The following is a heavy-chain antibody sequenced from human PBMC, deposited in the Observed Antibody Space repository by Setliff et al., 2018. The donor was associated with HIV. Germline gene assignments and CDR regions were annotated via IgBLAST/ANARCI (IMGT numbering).Heavy chain of an antibody. D-gene: IGHD6-6*01. J-gene: IGHJ5*02. Sequence: SETLSLTCTVSGDSLAGSHYSWGWVRQPPGQGLEWLGNLFHTGSSYFNPSLKSRLTISVDTPKNQFSLKLRSVTAADTAVYYCARRDARLGWFDPWGQGTLVTVSS. CDR1: GDSLAGSHYS. V-gene: IGHV4-39*01. CDR3: ARRDARLGWFDP. CDR2: LFHTGSS.